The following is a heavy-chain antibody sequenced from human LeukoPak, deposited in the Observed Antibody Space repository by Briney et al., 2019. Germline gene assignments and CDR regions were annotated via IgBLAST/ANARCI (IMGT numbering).Heavy chain of an antibody. CDR2: IGLDRGHT. V-gene: IGHV3-11*06. Sequence: PGGSLRLSCAASGFTYSDYSMMGVREARGKGREGISYIGLDRGHTNYADSVKGRFTISGDKAKNSLYLQMNSLRVEDTAVYYCARDYKYAFDNWGQGTLVTVSS. J-gene: IGHJ4*02. CDR1: GFTYSDYS. CDR3: ARDYKYAFDN. D-gene: IGHD5-24*01.